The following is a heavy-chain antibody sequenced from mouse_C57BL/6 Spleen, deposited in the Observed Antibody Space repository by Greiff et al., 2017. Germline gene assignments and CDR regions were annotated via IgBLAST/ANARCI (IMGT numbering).Heavy chain of an antibody. V-gene: IGHV1-39*01. Sequence: VQLKESGPELVKPGASVKISCKASGYSFTDYNMNWVKQSNGKSLEWIGVINPNYGTTSYNQKFKGKGTLTVDQSSSTAYMQLNSLTSEDSAVYYCAREGYYGSSYPAWFAYWGQGTLVTVSA. D-gene: IGHD1-1*01. J-gene: IGHJ3*01. CDR3: AREGYYGSSYPAWFAY. CDR2: INPNYGTT. CDR1: GYSFTDYN.